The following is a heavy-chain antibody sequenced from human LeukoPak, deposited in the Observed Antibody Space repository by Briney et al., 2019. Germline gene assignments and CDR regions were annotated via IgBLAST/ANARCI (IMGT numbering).Heavy chain of an antibody. CDR3: ARVFDSGSQAYFYYMDV. V-gene: IGHV4-59*01. J-gene: IGHJ6*03. CDR2: IYSSGST. CDR1: GGSIRGYY. Sequence: SETLSLTCNVSGGSIRGYYWSWIRQPPGKGLEWIGYIYSSGSTNYNPSLKSQVTMSVDTSKNQFSLKVSSVTAADTAVYYCARVFDSGSQAYFYYMDVWGKGTTVTISS. D-gene: IGHD3-10*01.